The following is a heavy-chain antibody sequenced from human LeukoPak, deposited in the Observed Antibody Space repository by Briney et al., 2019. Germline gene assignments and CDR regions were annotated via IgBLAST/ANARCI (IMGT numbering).Heavy chain of an antibody. CDR2: ISTYNGNT. Sequence: ASVKVSCKASGYTFVNYDISWVRQAPGQGLEWMGWISTYNGNTNYAQKLQGRLTVTTDTSTNTAYMELRSLRSDDTALYYCARDSHWNRGDYWGQGTLVTVSS. J-gene: IGHJ4*02. CDR3: ARDSHWNRGDY. D-gene: IGHD1/OR15-1a*01. V-gene: IGHV1-18*01. CDR1: GYTFVNYD.